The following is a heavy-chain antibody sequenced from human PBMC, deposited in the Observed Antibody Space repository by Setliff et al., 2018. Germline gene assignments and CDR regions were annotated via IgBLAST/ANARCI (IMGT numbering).Heavy chain of an antibody. Sequence: SETLSLTCVVSGGSISSGNWWSWVRQSPGKGLEWIGEIYHSGNINYNPSLKSRVTISVDTSKNQFSLKLTSVTAADTAVYYCARSGDYGSGRLSPWGQGTLVTVSS. CDR3: ARSGDYGSGRLSP. D-gene: IGHD3-10*01. CDR2: IYHSGNI. CDR1: GGSISSGNW. J-gene: IGHJ5*02. V-gene: IGHV4-4*02.